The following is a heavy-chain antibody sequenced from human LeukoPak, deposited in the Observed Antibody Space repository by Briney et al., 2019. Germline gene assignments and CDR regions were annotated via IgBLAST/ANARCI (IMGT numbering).Heavy chain of an antibody. CDR2: IYYSGST. CDR1: GGSISSGDYY. CDR3: ARESHIVVVTALTSSFDY. J-gene: IGHJ4*02. D-gene: IGHD2-21*02. Sequence: PSETLSLTCTVSGGSISSGDYYWSWIRQPPGKGLEWIGYIYYSGSTYYNPSLKSRVTISVDTSKNQFSLKLSSVTAADTAVYYCARESHIVVVTALTSSFDYWGQGTLVTVSS. V-gene: IGHV4-30-4*01.